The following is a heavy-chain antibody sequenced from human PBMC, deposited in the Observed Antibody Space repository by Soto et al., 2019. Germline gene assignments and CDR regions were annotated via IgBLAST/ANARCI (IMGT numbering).Heavy chain of an antibody. CDR1: KFTFINYN. V-gene: IGHV3-48*02. J-gene: IGHJ4*02. CDR3: ARGDSSGWDFDY. CDR2: ISSSESTI. D-gene: IGHD6-19*01. Sequence: GGSLRLSCAASKFTFINYNMNWVRQAPGKGLEWVSYISSSESTIYYADSVKDRFVIYRDNAKNSLYLQMNSLRDEDTAVYYCARGDSSGWDFDYWGQGTLVTVS.